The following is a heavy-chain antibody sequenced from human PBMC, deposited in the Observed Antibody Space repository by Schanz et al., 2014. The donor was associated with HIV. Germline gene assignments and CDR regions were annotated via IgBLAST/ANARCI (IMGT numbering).Heavy chain of an antibody. CDR2: FHDSGNN. CDR1: GDSITNQY. V-gene: IGHV4-59*11. Sequence: QVQRQESGPGLVKPSETLALTCTVSGDSITNQYWSWIRQAPGKGPEWIGYFHDSGNNNYSPSLRSRVPIFGGSVKDQFYLRLKSVTAADTAVYFCARVIGGSGSYWPFDYWGPGALVTVSS. D-gene: IGHD3-10*01. J-gene: IGHJ4*02. CDR3: ARVIGGSGSYWPFDY.